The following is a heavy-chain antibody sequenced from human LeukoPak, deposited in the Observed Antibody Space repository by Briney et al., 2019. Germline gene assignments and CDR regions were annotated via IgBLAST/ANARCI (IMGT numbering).Heavy chain of an antibody. J-gene: IGHJ4*02. CDR1: GFTFSSYW. D-gene: IGHD5/OR15-5a*01. V-gene: IGHV3-7*01. CDR3: ARDFGAIVSRRDYFDC. CDR2: IKQDGSEK. Sequence: GGSLRLSCAASGFTFSSYWMSWVRQAPGKGLEWVANIKQDGSEKYYVDSVKGRFTISRDNAKNSLYLQMNSLRAEDTAVYYCARDFGAIVSRRDYFDCWGQGTLVTVSS.